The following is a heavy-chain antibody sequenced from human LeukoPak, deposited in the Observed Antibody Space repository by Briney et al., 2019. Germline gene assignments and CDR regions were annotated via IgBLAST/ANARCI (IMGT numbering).Heavy chain of an antibody. CDR1: GGSISSYY. J-gene: IGHJ4*02. CDR3: ARRPGYSSGWSDFDY. V-gene: IGHV4-59*08. CDR2: IYYSGST. D-gene: IGHD6-19*01. Sequence: SETLSLTCTVSGGSISSYYWSWIRQPPGKGLEWIGYIYYSGSTNYNPPLKSRVTISVDTSKNQFSLKLSSVTAADTAVYYCARRPGYSSGWSDFDYWGQGTLVTVSS.